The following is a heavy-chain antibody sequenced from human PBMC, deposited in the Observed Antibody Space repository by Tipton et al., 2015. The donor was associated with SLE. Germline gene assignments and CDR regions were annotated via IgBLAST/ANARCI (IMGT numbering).Heavy chain of an antibody. CDR3: ARVNRAFDI. Sequence: TLSLTCTVSGGSISSGSYYWSWIRQPAGKGLEWIGYIYTSGSTNYNPSLKSRVTISVDTSKNQFSLKLSSVTAADTAVYYCARVNRAFDIWGQGTMVTVSS. V-gene: IGHV4-61*09. CDR2: IYTSGST. J-gene: IGHJ3*02. CDR1: GGSISSGSYY.